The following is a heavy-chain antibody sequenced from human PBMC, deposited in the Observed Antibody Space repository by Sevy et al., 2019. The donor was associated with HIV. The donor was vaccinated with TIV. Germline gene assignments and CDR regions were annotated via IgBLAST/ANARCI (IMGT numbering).Heavy chain of an antibody. CDR3: ARGGLLLNCSGGSCHAWDYYGMDV. J-gene: IGHJ6*02. CDR1: GFTFSSYS. Sequence: GGSLRLSCAASGFTFSSYSMNWVRQAPGKGLEWVSSISSSSSYIYYADSVKGRFTISRENAKNSLYLQMNSLRAEDTAVYYCARGGLLLNCSGGSCHAWDYYGMDVWGQGTTVTVSS. V-gene: IGHV3-21*01. D-gene: IGHD2-15*01. CDR2: ISSSSSYI.